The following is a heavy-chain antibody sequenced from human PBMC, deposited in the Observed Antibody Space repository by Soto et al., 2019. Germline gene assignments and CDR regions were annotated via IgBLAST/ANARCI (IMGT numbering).Heavy chain of an antibody. Sequence: QVQLVESGGCLVKPGGSLRLSCAGSGFTFSDYYMTWIRQAPGKGLEWVSYISSSTSHTNYADSVKGRFTISRDNAKNSMFLQMNSLRAEDTAVYYCARGRGAAADYFDFWGQGTLVTVSS. J-gene: IGHJ4*02. D-gene: IGHD6-13*01. CDR1: GFTFSDYY. CDR3: ARGRGAAADYFDF. CDR2: ISSSTSHT. V-gene: IGHV3-11*05.